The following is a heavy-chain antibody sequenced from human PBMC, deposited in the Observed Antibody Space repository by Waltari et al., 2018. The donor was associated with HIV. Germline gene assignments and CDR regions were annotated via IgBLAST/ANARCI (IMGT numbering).Heavy chain of an antibody. J-gene: IGHJ6*02. CDR2: ISWNSGDI. D-gene: IGHD3-3*01. Sequence: EVQLVESGGGSVQPGRSLRLSCSASGITFGSFDLHWLRQPPGKGLEWVSGISWNSGDIAYADSVKGRFTISRDNTKNSLFLQMNSVRVEDTALYYCVKDGASTIFGVLNGMDVWGQGTTVTVSS. V-gene: IGHV3-9*01. CDR1: GITFGSFD. CDR3: VKDGASTIFGVLNGMDV.